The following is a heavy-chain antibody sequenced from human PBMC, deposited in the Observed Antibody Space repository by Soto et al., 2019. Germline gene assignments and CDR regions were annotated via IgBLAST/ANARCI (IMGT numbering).Heavy chain of an antibody. J-gene: IGHJ4*02. CDR3: ARDGNFAFLGYSFAFDF. D-gene: IGHD5-18*01. Sequence: QVQLVQSGAEVKKPGASVRVSCETSGYRFTAYYIHWVRQAPGQGLEWMGRMNLDTGGTTYAQKFQGRDTMTRDTSISTAYMELSSLKSDDTAMYYCARDGNFAFLGYSFAFDFWGKGTLVTVSS. CDR2: MNLDTGGT. V-gene: IGHV1-2*06. CDR1: GYRFTAYY.